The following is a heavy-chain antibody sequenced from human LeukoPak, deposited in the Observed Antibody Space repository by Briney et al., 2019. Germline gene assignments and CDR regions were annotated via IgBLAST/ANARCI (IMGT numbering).Heavy chain of an antibody. J-gene: IGHJ3*02. CDR3: ARGRDGYNLVDAFDI. CDR2: ISSSSIYI. D-gene: IGHD5-24*01. V-gene: IGHV3-21*01. CDR1: GFTFSTYA. Sequence: GSLRLSCAASGFTFSTYAMHWVRQAPGKGLEWVSSISSSSIYIYYADSLKGRFTISRDNAKNSLYLQMNSLRAEDTAVYYCARGRDGYNLVDAFDIWGQGIMVTVSS.